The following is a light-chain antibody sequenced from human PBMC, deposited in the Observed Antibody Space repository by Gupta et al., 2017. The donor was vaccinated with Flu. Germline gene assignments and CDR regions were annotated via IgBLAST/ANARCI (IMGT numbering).Light chain of an antibody. J-gene: IGLJ1*01. V-gene: IGLV1-51*02. CDR2: ENN. CDR3: GTWDTSLSAYV. Sequence: QSVLTQPPSVSAAPGQKVTISCSGSNSNIGNNYVSWYQQLPGTAPKLLIYENNKRPSGIPDRFSGSKSDTSATLGITGLQTGDEADYYCGTWDTSLSAYVFGTGIKVTVL. CDR1: NSNIGNNY.